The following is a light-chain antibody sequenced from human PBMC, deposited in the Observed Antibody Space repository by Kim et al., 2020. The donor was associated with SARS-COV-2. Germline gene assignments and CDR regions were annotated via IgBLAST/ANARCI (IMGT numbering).Light chain of an antibody. CDR2: DAS. V-gene: IGKV3-11*01. J-gene: IGKJ4*01. CDR1: RSVTSP. Sequence: LSPGERATPACRPSRSVTSPFAWDQQKPAQAPRLLNYDASNRTSGSPAMFSGSGSGTDFTLTISSLEPEDCAVDYCQHRRNWPLTFGGGTKVDIK. CDR3: QHRRNWPLT.